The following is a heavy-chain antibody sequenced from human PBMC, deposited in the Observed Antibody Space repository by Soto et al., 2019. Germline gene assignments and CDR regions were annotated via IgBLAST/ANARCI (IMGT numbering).Heavy chain of an antibody. CDR2: ISSSSITI. CDR3: ARGSGGYSYYGVDV. Sequence: PGGSLRLSCAASGFTFSNYNMNWVRQAPGKGLEWVSYISSSSITIEYADSVKGRFTISRDNAKNSLSLQMNSLRDEDTAVFYCARGSGGYSYYGVDVWGQGTTVTVSS. CDR1: GFTFSNYN. D-gene: IGHD3-16*01. V-gene: IGHV3-48*02. J-gene: IGHJ6*02.